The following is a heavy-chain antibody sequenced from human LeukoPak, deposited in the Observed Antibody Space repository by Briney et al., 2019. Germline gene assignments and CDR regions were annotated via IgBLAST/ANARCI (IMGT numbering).Heavy chain of an antibody. J-gene: IGHJ6*02. CDR2: ISGSGGST. CDR1: GVTFSSYA. Sequence: GGSLRLSCAASGVTFSSYAMSWVRQAPGKGLEWVSAISGSGGSTYYADSVKGRFTISRDNSKNTLYLQMNSLRAEDTAVYYCAKDHYGSGSYPPYYYYYGMDVWGQGTTVTVSS. V-gene: IGHV3-23*01. D-gene: IGHD3-10*01. CDR3: AKDHYGSGSYPPYYYYYGMDV.